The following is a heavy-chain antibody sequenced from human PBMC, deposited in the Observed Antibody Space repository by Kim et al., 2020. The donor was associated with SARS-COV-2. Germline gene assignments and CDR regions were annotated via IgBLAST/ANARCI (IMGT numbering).Heavy chain of an antibody. J-gene: IGHJ4*02. D-gene: IGHD4-17*01. CDR3: ARVRSTYGDLLDY. CDR2: IIPILGIA. V-gene: IGHV1-69*04. CDR1: GGTFSSYA. Sequence: SVKVSCKASGGTFSSYAISWVRQAPGQGLEWMGRIIPILGIANYAQKFQGRVTITADKSTSTAYMELSSLRSEDTAVYYCARVRSTYGDLLDYWGQGTLVTVSS.